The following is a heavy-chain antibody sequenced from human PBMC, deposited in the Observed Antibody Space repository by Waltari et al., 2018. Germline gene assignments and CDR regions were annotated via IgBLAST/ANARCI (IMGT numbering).Heavy chain of an antibody. J-gene: IGHJ6*02. D-gene: IGHD2-2*01. CDR2: MNPNSGNT. V-gene: IGHV1-8*01. CDR3: ARGLALKDPRDCSSTSCRPHYYYGMDV. Sequence: QVQLVQSGAEVKKPGAAVKVSCKASGYTFTSYDINWLRQATGQGLEWMGWMNPNSGNTGYAQKFQGRVTMTRNTSISTAYMELSSLRSEDTAVYYCARGLALKDPRDCSSTSCRPHYYYGMDVWGQGTTVTVSS. CDR1: GYTFTSYD.